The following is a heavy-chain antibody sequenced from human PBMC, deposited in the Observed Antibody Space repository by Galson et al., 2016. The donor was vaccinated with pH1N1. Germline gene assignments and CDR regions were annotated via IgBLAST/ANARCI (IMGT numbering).Heavy chain of an antibody. CDR1: GFTLSDYY. CDR3: VRGLRGYSFT. J-gene: IGHJ4*02. D-gene: IGHD5-18*01. CDR2: IGSSGNV. Sequence: SLRLSCAASGFTLSDYYMNWIRETPERGLEWLSSIGSSGNVAYADSVKGRFTISRDNSKNTLYLQMNSLRADDTAVYYCVRGLRGYSFTWGQGTLVTVSS. V-gene: IGHV3-69-1*02.